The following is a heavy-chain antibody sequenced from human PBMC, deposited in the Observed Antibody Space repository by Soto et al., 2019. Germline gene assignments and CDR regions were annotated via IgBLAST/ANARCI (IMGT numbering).Heavy chain of an antibody. V-gene: IGHV3-21*06. CDR1: GFTFSSYS. CDR3: ARGSEYCLWYFDL. Sequence: GGSLRLSCAASGFTFSSYSMNWVRQTPGKGLEWVSSITGTGDGIGDYIYYADSLRGRFTISRDNAKNSVYLQMDSLTADDTAVYYCARGSEYCLWYFDLWGRGTLVTVSS. J-gene: IGHJ2*01. CDR2: ITGTGDGIGDYI. D-gene: IGHD2-8*02.